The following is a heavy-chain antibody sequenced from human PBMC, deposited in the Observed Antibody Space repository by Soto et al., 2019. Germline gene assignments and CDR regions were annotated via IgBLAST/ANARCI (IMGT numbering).Heavy chain of an antibody. Sequence: QVQLQQWGAGLLKPSETLSLTCAVYGGSFSGYYWSWIRQPPGKGLEWIGVINHSGSTNYNPSLRSRVTISVDTSKNQFTLKLSSVTAADTAEYYCARGPGRGWYPGWFDPWGQGTLVTVSS. V-gene: IGHV4-34*01. CDR1: GGSFSGYY. D-gene: IGHD6-19*01. CDR2: INHSGST. CDR3: ARGPGRGWYPGWFDP. J-gene: IGHJ5*02.